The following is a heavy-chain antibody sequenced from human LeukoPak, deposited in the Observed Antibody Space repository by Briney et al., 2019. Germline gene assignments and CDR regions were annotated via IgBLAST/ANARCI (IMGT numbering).Heavy chain of an antibody. CDR2: INPSGGST. Sequence: SVKVSCKASGYTFTTYYIHWVRQAPGQGLEWMGIINPSGGSTSYAQKFQGGVTMTRDTSTSTVYMELSGLRSEDTALYYCASLPAATGSHAFDIWGQGTMVTVS. V-gene: IGHV1-46*01. CDR1: GYTFTTYY. D-gene: IGHD2-2*01. CDR3: ASLPAATGSHAFDI. J-gene: IGHJ3*02.